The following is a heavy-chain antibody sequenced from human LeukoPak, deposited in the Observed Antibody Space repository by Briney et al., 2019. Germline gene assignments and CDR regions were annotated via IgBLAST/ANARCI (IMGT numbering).Heavy chain of an antibody. J-gene: IGHJ4*02. CDR1: GFTFSSYA. CDR2: ISGGGIST. CDR3: AKDNRIAVTAAFDY. Sequence: TGGSLRLSCAASGFTFSSYAMSWVRQAPGKGLEWVSGISGGGISTYYADSVKGRFTISRDNSKNTLYLQMNSLRAEDTAIYYCAKDNRIAVTAAFDYWGQGTLVTVSS. V-gene: IGHV3-23*01. D-gene: IGHD6-19*01.